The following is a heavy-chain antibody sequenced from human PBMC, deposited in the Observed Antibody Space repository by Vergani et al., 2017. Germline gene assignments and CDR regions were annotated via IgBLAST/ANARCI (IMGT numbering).Heavy chain of an antibody. V-gene: IGHV4-34*01. Sequence: QVQLQQWGAGLLKPSETLSLTCAVYGGSFSGYYWSWIRQPPGKGLEWIGEINHSGSTNYNPSLKSRVTISVDTSKNQFSLKLSSVTAADTAVYYCARDSYGGDWYFDLWGRGTLVTVSS. CDR3: ARDSYGGDWYFDL. CDR1: GGSFSGYY. D-gene: IGHD4-23*01. CDR2: INHSGST. J-gene: IGHJ2*01.